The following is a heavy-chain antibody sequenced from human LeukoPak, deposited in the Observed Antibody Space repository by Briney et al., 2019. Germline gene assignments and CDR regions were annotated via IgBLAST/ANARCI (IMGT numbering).Heavy chain of an antibody. CDR1: GSTFSSYW. Sequence: GGSLRLSCAASGSTFSSYWMSWVRQAPGKGLEWVSAISGSGGSTYYADSVKGRFTISRDNSKNTLYLQMNSLRAEDTAVYYCAKGGEGGSYAGDFDYWGQGTLVTVSS. CDR3: AKGGEGGSYAGDFDY. CDR2: ISGSGGST. J-gene: IGHJ4*02. V-gene: IGHV3-23*01. D-gene: IGHD1-26*01.